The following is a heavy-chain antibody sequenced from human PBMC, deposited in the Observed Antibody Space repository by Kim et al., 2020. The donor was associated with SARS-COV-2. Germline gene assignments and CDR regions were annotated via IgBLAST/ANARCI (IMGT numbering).Heavy chain of an antibody. D-gene: IGHD6-19*01. Sequence: DTVKGRFTISRDNSKNTLYLQMNSLRAEDTAVYYCAKVGVAVAEEGWFDPWGQGTLVTVSS. V-gene: IGHV3-23*01. CDR3: AKVGVAVAEEGWFDP. J-gene: IGHJ5*02.